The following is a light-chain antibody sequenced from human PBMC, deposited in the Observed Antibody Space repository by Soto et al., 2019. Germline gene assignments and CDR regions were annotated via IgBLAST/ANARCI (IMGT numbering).Light chain of an antibody. Sequence: DIQITQSPSTLSASVGDRVTITCRASQSISSWLAWYQQKPGKAPKLLIYKASSLESGVPSRFSGSGSGTEFTLTISSLQPDDFANYYCQQYNSYSWTLGQGTKVDIK. CDR3: QQYNSYSWT. V-gene: IGKV1-5*03. CDR1: QSISSW. CDR2: KAS. J-gene: IGKJ1*01.